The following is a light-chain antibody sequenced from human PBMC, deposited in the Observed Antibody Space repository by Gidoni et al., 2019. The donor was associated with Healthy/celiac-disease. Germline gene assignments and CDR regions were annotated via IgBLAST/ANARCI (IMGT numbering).Light chain of an antibody. CDR3: QSYDSSLSGV. J-gene: IGLJ2*01. V-gene: IGLV1-40*01. Sequence: QSVLTQPPSVSGAPGQGVTISCTGSSSNSGAGYDVHWYQQLPGTAPKLLIYGNSNRPSGVPDRFSGSKSGTSASLAITGLQAEDEADYYCQSYDSSLSGVFGGGTKLTVL. CDR2: GNS. CDR1: SSNSGAGYD.